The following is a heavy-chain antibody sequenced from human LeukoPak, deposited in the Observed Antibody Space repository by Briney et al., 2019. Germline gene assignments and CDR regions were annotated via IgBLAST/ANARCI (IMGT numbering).Heavy chain of an antibody. J-gene: IGHJ6*03. V-gene: IGHV3-23*01. D-gene: IGHD2-15*01. CDR2: ISGSGGDR. CDR1: GFTFSSYA. Sequence: PGGSLRLSCAASGFTFSSYAMAWVRQAPGKGLEWVSSISGSGGDRYYADSVNGRFTISRDNSENTLYLEMDSLRADDTAVYYCAKGILLGYCSGGSCYYMDVWGKGTTVTVSS. CDR3: AKGILLGYCSGGSCYYMDV.